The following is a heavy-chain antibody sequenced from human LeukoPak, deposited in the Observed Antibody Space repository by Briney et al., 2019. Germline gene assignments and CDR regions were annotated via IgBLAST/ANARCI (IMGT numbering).Heavy chain of an antibody. J-gene: IGHJ4*02. Sequence: GVSLSLSCAASVFTFSGHWMSWVRQSPGKGLEWVANINQGGSDKYYVDSVKGRFTISRDNANNLLYLQMNSLRGEDTAVYYCTRDRSRAEDDWGQGTLVTVSS. CDR2: INQGGSDK. D-gene: IGHD1-14*01. V-gene: IGHV3-7*01. CDR1: VFTFSGHW. CDR3: TRDRSRAEDD.